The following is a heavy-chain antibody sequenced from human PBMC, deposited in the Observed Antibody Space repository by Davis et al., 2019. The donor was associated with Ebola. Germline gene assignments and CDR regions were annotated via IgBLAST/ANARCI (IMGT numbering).Heavy chain of an antibody. Sequence: GESLKISCAASGFTFSVYYMSWIRQAPGKGPEWVSSISSSASYKNYADSVKGRFTISRDDAKKSLYLQMNSLRAEDTAVYYCARDWNYYYYGMDVWGKGTTVTVSS. CDR3: ARDWNYYYYGMDV. D-gene: IGHD1-1*01. CDR1: GFTFSVYY. CDR2: ISSSASYK. V-gene: IGHV3-11*05. J-gene: IGHJ6*04.